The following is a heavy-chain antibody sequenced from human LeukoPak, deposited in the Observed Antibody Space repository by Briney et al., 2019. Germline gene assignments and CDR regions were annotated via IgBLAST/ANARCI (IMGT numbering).Heavy chain of an antibody. D-gene: IGHD1-26*01. CDR3: ATWDISGAYRAFHI. CDR1: GGSISSYY. J-gene: IGHJ3*02. V-gene: IGHV4-59*08. Sequence: PSETLSLTCTVSGGSISSYYWSWIRQPPGKGLEWIGYIYYSGSTNYNPSLKSRVTISVDTSKNQFSLKLSSVTAADTAVYYCATWDISGAYRAFHIWGQGTVVTVSS. CDR2: IYYSGST.